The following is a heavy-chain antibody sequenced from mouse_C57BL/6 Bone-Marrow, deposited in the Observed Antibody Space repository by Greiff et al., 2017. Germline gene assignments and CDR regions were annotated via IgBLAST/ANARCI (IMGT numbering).Heavy chain of an antibody. CDR3: TRFSGYPYGYFDV. D-gene: IGHD2-2*01. CDR2: IDPETGGT. J-gene: IGHJ1*03. Sequence: QVQLKQSGAELVKPGASVTLSCKASGYTFTDYEMHWVKQTPVHGLEWIGAIDPETGGTAYNQKFKGKAILTADKSSSTAYMELRSLTSEDSAVYYCTRFSGYPYGYFDVWGTGTTVTVSA. CDR1: GYTFTDYE. V-gene: IGHV1-15*01.